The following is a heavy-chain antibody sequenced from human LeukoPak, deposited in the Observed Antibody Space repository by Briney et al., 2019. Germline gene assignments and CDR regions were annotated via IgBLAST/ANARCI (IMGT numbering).Heavy chain of an antibody. J-gene: IGHJ3*02. CDR1: GFIFSNYG. CDR2: IRSDGSNK. CDR3: ARDLVDAFDI. D-gene: IGHD2-2*01. Sequence: QPGGSLRLSCAASGFIFSNYGMHWVRQAPGKGLEWVTFIRSDGSNKYYADSVKGRFTISRDNSKNTLYLQMNSLRAEDTAVYYCARDLVDAFDIWGQGTMVTVSS. V-gene: IGHV3-30*02.